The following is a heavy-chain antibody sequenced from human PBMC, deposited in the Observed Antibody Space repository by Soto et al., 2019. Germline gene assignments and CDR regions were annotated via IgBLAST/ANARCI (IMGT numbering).Heavy chain of an antibody. Sequence: KTTGASVKVSCKASGYTFTGYYMHWVRQAPGQGLEWMGWINTNSGGTNYAQKFQGWVTMTEDTSTDTAYMELSSLRSEDTAVYYCATVGVIGNRHYYYYYGMDVWGQGTTVTVSS. V-gene: IGHV1-2*04. CDR1: GYTFTGYY. D-gene: IGHD3-16*02. J-gene: IGHJ6*02. CDR2: INTNSGGT. CDR3: ATVGVIGNRHYYYYYGMDV.